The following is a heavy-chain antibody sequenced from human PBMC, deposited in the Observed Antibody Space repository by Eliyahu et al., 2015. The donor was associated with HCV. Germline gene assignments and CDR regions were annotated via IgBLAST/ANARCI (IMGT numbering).Heavy chain of an antibody. Sequence: FTFSSYSMNWVRQAPGKGLEWVSYISSSSSTIYYADSVKGRFTISRDNAKNSLYLQMNSLRDEDTAVYYCAREGGSPKEYSSSSGVWYGMDVWGQGTTVTVSS. D-gene: IGHD6-6*01. CDR3: AREGGSPKEYSSSSGVWYGMDV. CDR2: ISSSSSTI. J-gene: IGHJ6*02. V-gene: IGHV3-48*02. CDR1: FTFSSYS.